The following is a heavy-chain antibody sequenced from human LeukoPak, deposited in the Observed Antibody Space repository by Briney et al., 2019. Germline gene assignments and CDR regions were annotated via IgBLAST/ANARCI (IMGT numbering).Heavy chain of an antibody. D-gene: IGHD2-21*01. Sequence: GGSLRLSCAASGFTVSNNYMSWVRRAAGKGLEWVSLNSGGGTYYAHSVRGRFTISRDNSKNTPYLQMNSLRAEDTAVYYCARNSGELGAWGQGTLVTVSS. J-gene: IGHJ5*02. CDR3: ARNSGELGA. CDR1: GFTVSNNY. CDR2: NSGGGT. V-gene: IGHV3-53*01.